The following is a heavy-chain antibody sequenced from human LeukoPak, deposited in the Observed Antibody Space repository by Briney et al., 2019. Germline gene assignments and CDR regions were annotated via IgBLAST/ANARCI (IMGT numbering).Heavy chain of an antibody. V-gene: IGHV3-21*01. CDR1: AFPFNYYG. D-gene: IGHD1-26*01. CDR3: ARGQRGGGSASFDM. J-gene: IGHJ3*02. CDR2: ISNSGSYI. Sequence: GGSRTLSSAPSAFPFNYYGMNWVRPPPGKGREWVSSISNSGSYIYDADSVKGRFHISRDNGKNSVYRQMSGLRAEDTGVYYCARGQRGGGSASFDMWGRETMVSV.